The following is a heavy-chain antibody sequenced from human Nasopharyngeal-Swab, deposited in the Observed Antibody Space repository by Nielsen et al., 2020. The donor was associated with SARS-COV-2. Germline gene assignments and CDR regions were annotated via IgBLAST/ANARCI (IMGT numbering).Heavy chain of an antibody. CDR1: GFTFSSYA. CDR3: AKVASGGMDV. V-gene: IGHV3-23*01. Sequence: GESLKISCVASGFTFSSYAMSWVRQAPGKGLEWVSAISGSGGSTYYADSVKGRFTISRDNSKNTLYLQMNSLRAEDTAVYYCAKVASGGMDVWGQGTTVTVSS. J-gene: IGHJ6*02. CDR2: ISGSGGST.